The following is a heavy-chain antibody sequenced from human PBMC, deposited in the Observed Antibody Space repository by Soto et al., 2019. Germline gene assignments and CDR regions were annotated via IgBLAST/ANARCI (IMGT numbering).Heavy chain of an antibody. CDR3: VGGQYYFDY. CDR2: MSYDGSNT. J-gene: IGHJ4*02. Sequence: QVQLVESGGGVVQPGRSLRLSCAASGFPFTTYGMHWVREGPDKGLEWVAVMSYDGSNTYYADSVKGRFTISRDNSKDTLYLQMNSLRPEDTALYYCVGGQYYFDYRGQGTLVTVSS. CDR1: GFPFTTYG. D-gene: IGHD3-10*01. V-gene: IGHV3-30*03.